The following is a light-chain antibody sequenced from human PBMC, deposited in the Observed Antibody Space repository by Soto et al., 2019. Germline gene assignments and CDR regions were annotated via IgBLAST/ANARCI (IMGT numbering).Light chain of an antibody. CDR3: HEYTNVWT. V-gene: IGKV1-5*01. Sequence: EDRVTITCRASQSVSDRLARYQQKPGKAPKVLIYDVSTLESGVPSRFSGSGFGTEFILTISSLQPDDFATYYCHEYTNVWTLCQGTKVDIK. CDR2: DVS. J-gene: IGKJ1*01. CDR1: QSVSDR.